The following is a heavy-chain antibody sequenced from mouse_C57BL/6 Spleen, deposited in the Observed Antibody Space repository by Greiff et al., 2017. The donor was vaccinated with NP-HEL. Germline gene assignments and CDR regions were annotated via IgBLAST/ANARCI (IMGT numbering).Heavy chain of an antibody. V-gene: IGHV1-39*01. J-gene: IGHJ1*03. CDR2: INPNYGTT. D-gene: IGHD1-1*02. CDR3: ASYYAIKAPHWYFDV. Sequence: EVQLQQSGPELVKPGASVKISCKASGYSFTDYNMNWVKQSNGKSLEWIGVINPNYGTTSYNQQFKGKATLTVDQSSSTAYMQLHSLTSEDSAVYYCASYYAIKAPHWYFDVWGTGTTVTVSS. CDR1: GYSFTDYN.